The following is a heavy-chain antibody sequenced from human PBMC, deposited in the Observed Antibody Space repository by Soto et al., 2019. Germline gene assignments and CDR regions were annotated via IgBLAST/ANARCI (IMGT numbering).Heavy chain of an antibody. J-gene: IGHJ4*02. Sequence: GGSLRLSCAASGFTFSSYAMSWVRQAPGKGLEWVSAISGSGGSTYYADSVKGRFTISRDNSKNTLYLQMNSLRAEDTAVYYCAKAGTPGIAAAGTDYWGQGTLVTVSS. CDR3: AKAGTPGIAAAGTDY. D-gene: IGHD6-13*01. CDR1: GFTFSSYA. CDR2: ISGSGGST. V-gene: IGHV3-23*01.